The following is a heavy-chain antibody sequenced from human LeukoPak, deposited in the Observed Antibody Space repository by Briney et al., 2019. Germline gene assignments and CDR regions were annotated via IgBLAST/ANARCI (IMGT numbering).Heavy chain of an antibody. CDR1: GGSISSGDYY. D-gene: IGHD3-3*01. V-gene: IGHV4-30-4*01. J-gene: IGHJ5*02. CDR3: ARRPYDFWRSWFDP. Sequence: SETLSLTCTVSGGSISSGDYYWSWIRQPPGKGLEWIGYIYYSGSTYYNPSLKSRVTISVDTSKNQFSLKLSSVTAADTAVYYCARRPYDFWRSWFDPWGQGTLATVSS. CDR2: IYYSGST.